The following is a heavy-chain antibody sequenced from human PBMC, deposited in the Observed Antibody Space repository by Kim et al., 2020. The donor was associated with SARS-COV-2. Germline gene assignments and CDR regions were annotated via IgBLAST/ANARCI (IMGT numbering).Heavy chain of an antibody. V-gene: IGHV4-39*01. Sequence: SETLSLTCTVSGGSISSSSYYWGWIRQPPGKGLEWIGSIYYSGSTYCNPSLKSRVTISVDTSKNQFSLKLSSVTAADTAVYYCARTSSGSYYASPFDYWGQGTLVTVSS. CDR3: ARTSSGSYYASPFDY. CDR2: IYYSGST. D-gene: IGHD3-10*01. CDR1: GGSISSSSYY. J-gene: IGHJ4*02.